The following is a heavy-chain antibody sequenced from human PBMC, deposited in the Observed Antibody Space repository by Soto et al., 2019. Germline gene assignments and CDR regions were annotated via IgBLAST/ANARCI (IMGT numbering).Heavy chain of an antibody. CDR2: IIPILGIA. V-gene: IGHV1-69*02. D-gene: IGHD4-17*01. CDR1: GGTFSSYT. Sequence: ASVKVSCKAAGGTFSSYTISWVRQAPGQGLEWMGRIIPILGIANYAKKFQGRVTITADKSTSTAYMELSSLRSEDTAVYYCAIGITVTNPYYYYYMDVWGKGTTVTVSS. CDR3: AIGITVTNPYYYYYMDV. J-gene: IGHJ6*03.